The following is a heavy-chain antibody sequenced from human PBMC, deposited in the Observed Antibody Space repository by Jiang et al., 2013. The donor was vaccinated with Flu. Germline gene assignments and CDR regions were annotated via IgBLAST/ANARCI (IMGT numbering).Heavy chain of an antibody. V-gene: IGHV1-3*01. CDR3: ARRAGVNAFDI. J-gene: IGHJ3*02. D-gene: IGHD6-19*01. Sequence: SGAEVKKPGASVNVSCKASGYTFTYYALHWVRQAPGQRLEWMGWINAGNGNTKSSQRFQGRVTITRDTSASTTYMELSSLRSEDTAVYYCARRAGVNAFDIWAKGQWSPSLQ. CDR1: GYTFTYYA. CDR2: INAGNGNT.